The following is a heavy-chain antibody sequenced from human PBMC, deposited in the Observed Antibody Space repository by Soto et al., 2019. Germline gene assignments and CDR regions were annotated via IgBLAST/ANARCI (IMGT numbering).Heavy chain of an antibody. CDR2: IWYDGSNK. Sequence: PGGSLRLSCAASGFTFSSYGMHWVRQAPGKGLEWVAVIWYDGSNKYYADSVKGRFTISRDNSKNTLYLQMNSLRAEDTAVYYCARPMYYYDSSGYPRDYYFDYWGQGTLVTVSS. V-gene: IGHV3-33*01. CDR3: ARPMYYYDSSGYPRDYYFDY. J-gene: IGHJ4*02. D-gene: IGHD3-22*01. CDR1: GFTFSSYG.